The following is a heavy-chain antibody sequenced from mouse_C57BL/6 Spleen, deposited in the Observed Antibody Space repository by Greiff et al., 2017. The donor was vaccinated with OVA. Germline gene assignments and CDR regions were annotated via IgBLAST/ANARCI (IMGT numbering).Heavy chain of an antibody. D-gene: IGHD2-1*01. J-gene: IGHJ4*01. V-gene: IGHV5-17*01. CDR1: GFTFSDYG. CDR3: ARPYGKNYYAMDY. CDR2: ISSGSSTI. Sequence: EVKLQQSGGGLVKPGGSLKLSCAASGFTFSDYGMHWVRQAPEKGLEWVAYISSGSSTIYYADKVKGRFTISRDNAKNTLFLQMTSLRSEDTAMYYCARPYGKNYYAMDYWGQGTSVTVSS.